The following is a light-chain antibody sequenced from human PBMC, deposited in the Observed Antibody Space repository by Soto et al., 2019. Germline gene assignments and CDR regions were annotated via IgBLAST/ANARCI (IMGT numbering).Light chain of an antibody. Sequence: PGARATLSCRASQTVHTKLAWYQQKPGQAPRLLVYDTSTRATGIPARFSGSGSGTEFTLTISSLQSEDFAVYHCHQYNYWPGTFGQGTKVLVK. V-gene: IGKV3-15*01. CDR1: QTVHTK. CDR3: HQYNYWPGT. J-gene: IGKJ1*01. CDR2: DTS.